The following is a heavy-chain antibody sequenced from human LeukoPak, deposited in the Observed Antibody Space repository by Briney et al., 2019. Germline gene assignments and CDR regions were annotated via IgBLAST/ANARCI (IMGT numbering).Heavy chain of an antibody. CDR3: AREASMNAGRRFDP. CDR1: GFSVSSNY. CDR2: IYSGGNT. V-gene: IGHV3-66*01. Sequence: GGSLRLSCAASGFSVSSNYMSWVRQAPGKGLEWVSVIYSGGNTYYADSVKGRFTISRDNSQNTLFLQMNSLRAEDTAMYYCAREASMNAGRRFDPWGQGTLVTVSS. D-gene: IGHD2/OR15-2a*01. J-gene: IGHJ5*02.